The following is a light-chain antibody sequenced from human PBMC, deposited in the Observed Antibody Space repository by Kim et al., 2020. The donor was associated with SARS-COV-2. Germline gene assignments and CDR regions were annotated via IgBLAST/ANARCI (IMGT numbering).Light chain of an antibody. CDR2: LGS. CDR3: MQVIQTPLT. J-gene: IGKJ4*01. V-gene: IGKV2-28*01. Sequence: DSISCRSSPSLLNRNGKNFIDRYLQKPVQSPQLLLSLGSRRSSGVPDRGSGSGSGTDFTLEISRVEAEDVGVYYCMQVIQTPLTFGGGTKVDIK. CDR1: PSLLNRNGKNF.